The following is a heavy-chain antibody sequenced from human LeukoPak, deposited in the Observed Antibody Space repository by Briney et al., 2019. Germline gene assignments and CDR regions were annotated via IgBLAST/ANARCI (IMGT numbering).Heavy chain of an antibody. CDR2: INHSGST. V-gene: IGHV4-34*01. J-gene: IGHJ4*02. D-gene: IGHD4-23*01. CDR3: ARGGKGRSSY. CDR1: GGSFSGYY. Sequence: SDTLSLTCNVYGGSFSGYYWSWIRQPPGKGLEWIGEINHSGSTNYNPSLKSRVTISVDTSKNQFSLKLSSVTAADTAVYYCARGGKGRSSYWGQGTLVTVSS.